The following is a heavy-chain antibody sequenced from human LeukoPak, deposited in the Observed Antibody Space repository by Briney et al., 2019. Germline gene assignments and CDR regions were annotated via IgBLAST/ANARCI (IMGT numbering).Heavy chain of an antibody. CDR3: AKVTHLQWLLTALDY. CDR2: ISYDGSNK. D-gene: IGHD6-19*01. V-gene: IGHV3-30*18. J-gene: IGHJ4*02. CDR1: GFTFSSYG. Sequence: PGGSLRLSCAASGFTFSSYGMHWVRQAPGKGLEWVAVISYDGSNKYYADSVKGRFTISRDNSKNTLYLQMNSLRAEDTAVYYCAKVTHLQWLLTALDYWGQGTLVTVSS.